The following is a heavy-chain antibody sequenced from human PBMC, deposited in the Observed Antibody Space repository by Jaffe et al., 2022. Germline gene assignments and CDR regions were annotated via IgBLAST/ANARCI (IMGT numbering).Heavy chain of an antibody. V-gene: IGHV1-46*01. Sequence: QVQLVQSGAEVRKPGASVKVSCKASGYTFTSYYLHWVRQAPGQGLEWMGVINPSSHITQTAQKFQGRVTMTRDTATTTVYMELSSLGPEDTAMYYCARDEMIVGDTIRATLNYWGQGTLVTVSS. CDR3: ARDEMIVGDTIRATLNY. D-gene: IGHD1-26*01. CDR1: GYTFTSYY. J-gene: IGHJ4*02. CDR2: INPSSHIT.